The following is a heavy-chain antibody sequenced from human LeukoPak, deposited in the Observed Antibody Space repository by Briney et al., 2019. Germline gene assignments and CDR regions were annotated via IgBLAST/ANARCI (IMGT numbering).Heavy chain of an antibody. D-gene: IGHD6-13*01. J-gene: IGHJ6*02. CDR2: ISVSSTYT. V-gene: IGHV3-21*01. CDR3: TRDHVAAAGTDYFYYDGMDV. Sequence: GGSLRLSCAASGFTFSTYNMNWVRQAPGKGLEWVSSISVSSTYTFYADSVKGRFTISRDNAKNSLYLQMNSLRAEDTAVYYCTRDHVAAAGTDYFYYDGMDVWGQGSTVTVSS. CDR1: GFTFSTYN.